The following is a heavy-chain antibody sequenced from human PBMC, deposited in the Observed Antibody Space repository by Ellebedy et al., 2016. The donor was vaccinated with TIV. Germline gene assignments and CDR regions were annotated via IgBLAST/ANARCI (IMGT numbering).Heavy chain of an antibody. CDR3: ARHELGSNAAFYY. D-gene: IGHD7-27*01. V-gene: IGHV5-10-1*01. J-gene: IGHJ4*02. CDR2: IDPSPSDSYI. Sequence: GESLKISXKASGYAFRIYWITWVRQMPGQGLEWMGRIDPSPSDSYIDYSPSFQGHVTISVDKSITTAYLQWSSLKASDTAIYYCARHELGSNAAFYYWGQGTLVTVSS. CDR1: GYAFRIYW.